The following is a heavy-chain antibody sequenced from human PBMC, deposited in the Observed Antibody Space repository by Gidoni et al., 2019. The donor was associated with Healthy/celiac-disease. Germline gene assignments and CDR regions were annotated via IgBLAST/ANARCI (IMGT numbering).Heavy chain of an antibody. CDR2: IIPILGIA. Sequence: QVQLVQSGAEVKKPGSSVKVSCKASGGTFSSYTISWVRQAPGQGLEWMGRIIPILGIANYAQKFQGRVTITADKSTSTAYMELSSLRSEDTAVYYCARDQDIVATKGGYYYYGMDVWGQGTTVTVSS. CDR3: ARDQDIVATKGGYYYYGMDV. CDR1: GGTFSSYT. J-gene: IGHJ6*02. D-gene: IGHD5-12*01. V-gene: IGHV1-69*08.